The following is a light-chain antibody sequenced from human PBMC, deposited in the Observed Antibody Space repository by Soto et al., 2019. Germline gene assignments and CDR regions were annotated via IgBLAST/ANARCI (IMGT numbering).Light chain of an antibody. V-gene: IGKV1-5*03. Sequence: EIQLTQSPSSLSSSVGDRVTISCRASQSISICLAWYQQKPGKAPKLLIYEASSIASGVPSRFSGSGSGTEFILTISLLQPDDFASYCQQRYNSYSYTFGQGTKVEIK. CDR1: QSISIC. CDR3: QRYNSYSYT. J-gene: IGKJ2*01. CDR2: EAS.